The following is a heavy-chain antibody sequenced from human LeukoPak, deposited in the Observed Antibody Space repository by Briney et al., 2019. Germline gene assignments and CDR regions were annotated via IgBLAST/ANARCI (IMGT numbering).Heavy chain of an antibody. CDR2: IYYRGST. J-gene: IGHJ5*02. V-gene: IGHV4-59*12. D-gene: IGHD2-8*01. CDR1: GGSINNYY. Sequence: PSETLSLTCTVSGGSINNYYWSWIRQPPGKGLEWIGYIYYRGSTNYNPSLKSRVTMSVDTSRNQFSLKLSSVTAADTAVYYCARDLITPPYNWFDPWGQGTLVTVSS. CDR3: ARDLITPPYNWFDP.